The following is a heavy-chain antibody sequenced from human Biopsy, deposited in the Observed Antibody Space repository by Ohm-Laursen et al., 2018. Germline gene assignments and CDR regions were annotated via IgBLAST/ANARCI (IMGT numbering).Heavy chain of an antibody. D-gene: IGHD1-26*01. CDR2: ISPGGGGT. Sequence: ASVKDSCNGSEFSFSRYDMHWVRQAPGRGLEWMGIISPGGGGTMDTQKFQDRLTMTRDTSTSTVHMELKSLESEDTAVYFCAIFEGYSDDNLDYEHYGMDVWGQGTTVTVSS. CDR1: EFSFSRYD. CDR3: AIFEGYSDDNLDYEHYGMDV. V-gene: IGHV1-46*01. J-gene: IGHJ6*01.